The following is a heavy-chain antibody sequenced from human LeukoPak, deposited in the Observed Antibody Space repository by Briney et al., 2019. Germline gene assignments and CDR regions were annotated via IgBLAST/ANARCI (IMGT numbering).Heavy chain of an antibody. D-gene: IGHD6-19*01. V-gene: IGHV4-59*01. CDR1: GGSISSYY. CDR2: IYYSGST. Sequence: SETLSLTCTVSGGSISSYYWSWIRQPPGKGLEWIGYIYYSGSTNYNPSLKSRVTISVDTSKNQFSLKLSSVTAADTAVYYCARGHDSSGWYPLTDYWGQGTLVTVSS. J-gene: IGHJ4*02. CDR3: ARGHDSSGWYPLTDY.